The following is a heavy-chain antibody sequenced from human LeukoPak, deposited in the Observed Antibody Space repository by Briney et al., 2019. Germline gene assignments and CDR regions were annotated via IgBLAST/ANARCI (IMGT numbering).Heavy chain of an antibody. CDR1: GYTFTSYG. CDR3: ARHYYDYLWGSYRPGDYFDY. CDR2: ISAYNDNT. J-gene: IGHJ4*02. Sequence: ASVKVSCKASGYTFTSYGISWVRQAPGLGLEWMGWISAYNDNTNYAQRVQGRVTLTTDTSTRTAYMELRSLSSDDTAVYYCARHYYDYLWGSYRPGDYFDYWGQGTLVTVSS. V-gene: IGHV1-18*01. D-gene: IGHD3-16*02.